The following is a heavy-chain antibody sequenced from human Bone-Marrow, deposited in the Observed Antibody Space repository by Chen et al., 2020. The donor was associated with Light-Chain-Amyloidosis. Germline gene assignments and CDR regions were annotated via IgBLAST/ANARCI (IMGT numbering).Heavy chain of an antibody. Sequence: EVQLLESGGGLVQPGGSLRLSCAASGFSFSNYAMSWVRQAPGKGLEWVSAISPSGGRTYYADSVKGRLTISRDNSENTLYLQMNSLRVEDTAVYYCAKDGKEWLPDACGQGTLVTVSS. CDR3: AKDGKEWLPDA. V-gene: IGHV3-23*01. CDR1: GFSFSNYA. J-gene: IGHJ5*02. CDR2: ISPSGGRT. D-gene: IGHD3-3*01.